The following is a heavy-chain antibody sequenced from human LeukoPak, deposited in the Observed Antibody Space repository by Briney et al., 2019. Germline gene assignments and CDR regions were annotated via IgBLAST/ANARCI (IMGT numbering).Heavy chain of an antibody. V-gene: IGHV4-59*01. CDR1: GGSISSYY. Sequence: SETLSLTCTVSGGSISSYYWSWIRQPPGKGLEWIACISYSGSTKYNPSLKSRVTISVDTSKNQFSLKLSSVTAADTAVYYCAVGYSSSWYSGNWFDPWGQGTLVTVSS. D-gene: IGHD6-13*01. CDR2: ISYSGST. J-gene: IGHJ5*02. CDR3: AVGYSSSWYSGNWFDP.